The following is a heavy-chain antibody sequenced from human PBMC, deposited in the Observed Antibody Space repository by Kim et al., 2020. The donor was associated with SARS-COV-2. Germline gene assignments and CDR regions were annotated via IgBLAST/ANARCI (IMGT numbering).Heavy chain of an antibody. Sequence: YTPPLKGRVTLSGEPPKNQFSLKLSSVTAADTAVYYCARRLVQLERSFDYWGQGTLVTVSS. J-gene: IGHJ4*02. CDR3: ARRLVQLERSFDY. V-gene: IGHV4-39*01. D-gene: IGHD1-1*01.